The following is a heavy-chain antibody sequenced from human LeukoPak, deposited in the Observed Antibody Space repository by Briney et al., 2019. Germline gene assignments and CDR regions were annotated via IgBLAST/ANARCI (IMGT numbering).Heavy chain of an antibody. CDR3: ASRRGPSIVGSGRQTYYYYYGMDV. CDR1: GDSISSNSYY. Sequence: PSETLSLTCTVSGDSISSNSYYWGWIRQPPGKGLEWIGSFYYSGSTYYNPSLKSRVTISVDTSKNQFSLRLSSVTAADTAVYYCASRRGPSIVGSGRQTYYYYYGMDVWGQGTTVTVSS. J-gene: IGHJ6*02. CDR2: FYYSGST. D-gene: IGHD3-10*01. V-gene: IGHV4-39*01.